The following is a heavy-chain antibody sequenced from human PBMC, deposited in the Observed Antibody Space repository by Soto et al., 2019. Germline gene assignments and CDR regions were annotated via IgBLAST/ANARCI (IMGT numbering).Heavy chain of an antibody. CDR3: ARHWMWSYNWSFDPPVDAFDI. D-gene: IGHD1-20*01. V-gene: IGHV4-31*03. Sequence: SSETLSLTCTVSGGSISSGGYYWSWIRQHPGKGLEWIGYIYYSGSTYYNPSLKSRVTISVDTSKNQFSLKLSSVTAADTAVYYCARHWMWSYNWSFDPPVDAFDISAQRTMVTGSS. CDR1: GGSISSGGYY. CDR2: IYYSGST. J-gene: IGHJ3*02.